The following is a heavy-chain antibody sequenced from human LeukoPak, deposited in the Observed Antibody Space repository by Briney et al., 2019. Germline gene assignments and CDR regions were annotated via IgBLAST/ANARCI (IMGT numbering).Heavy chain of an antibody. CDR2: ISSRSNII. CDR3: ARDYQWSFDY. Sequence: GGSLRLSCAASEFTFSSYSMNWVRQAPGKGLEWVSYISSRSNIISYADSVKGRFTISTDNAKNSLYLQMNSLRDEETAVYYCARDYQWSFDYWGQGTLVTVSS. V-gene: IGHV3-48*02. D-gene: IGHD2-15*01. CDR1: EFTFSSYS. J-gene: IGHJ4*02.